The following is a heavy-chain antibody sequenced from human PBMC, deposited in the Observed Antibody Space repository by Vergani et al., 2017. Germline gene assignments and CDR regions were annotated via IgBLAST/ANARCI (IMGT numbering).Heavy chain of an antibody. V-gene: IGHV3-21*01. D-gene: IGHD2-2*02. Sequence: EVQLVESGGGLVKPGGSLRLSCAASGFTFSSHSMNWVRQAPGKGLEWVSSISSSSSNTYYADSVKGRFTISRDNAKNSLYLQMNSLRAEDTAVYYCAGDTPYCGSTSCYSDYYYYYNMDVWGKGTTVTASS. J-gene: IGHJ6*03. CDR2: ISSSSSNT. CDR1: GFTFSSHS. CDR3: AGDTPYCGSTSCYSDYYYYYNMDV.